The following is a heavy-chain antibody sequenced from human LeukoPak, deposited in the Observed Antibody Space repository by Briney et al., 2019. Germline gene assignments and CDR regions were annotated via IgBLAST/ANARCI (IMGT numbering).Heavy chain of an antibody. CDR1: GYTFTSYD. D-gene: IGHD5-18*01. CDR3: ARGQGYSYANHDAFDI. Sequence: ASVKVSCKASGYTFTSYDINWVRQATGQGLEWMGWMNPNSGNTGYAQKFQGRVTMTRNTSISTAYMELSSLRSEDTAVYYCARGQGYSYANHDAFDIWGQGTMVTVSS. V-gene: IGHV1-8*01. J-gene: IGHJ3*02. CDR2: MNPNSGNT.